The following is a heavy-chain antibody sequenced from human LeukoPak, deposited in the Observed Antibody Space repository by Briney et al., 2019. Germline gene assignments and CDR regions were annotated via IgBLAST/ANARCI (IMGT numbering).Heavy chain of an antibody. D-gene: IGHD1-26*01. J-gene: IGHJ4*02. CDR3: AKSRSSGSYYDPFDY. CDR1: GFTFSSYG. CDR2: ISYDGSNK. V-gene: IGHV3-33*05. Sequence: PGGSLRLSCAASGFTFSSYGMHWVRQGPGKGLEWVAIISYDGSNKYYGDSVKGRFTISRDNSNNTLYLQLNTLRAEDTAVYYCAKSRSSGSYYDPFDYWGQGALVTVSS.